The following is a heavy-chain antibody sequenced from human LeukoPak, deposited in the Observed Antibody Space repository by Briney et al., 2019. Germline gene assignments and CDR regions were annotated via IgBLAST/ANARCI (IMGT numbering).Heavy chain of an antibody. Sequence: SETLSLTCAVYGGSLSGSYWSWIRQPPGKGLEWIAEINHSGSANYNPSLKSRVTLSIDKSKNQFSLNLNSVTAADTAVYYCARARRDSGYYKVDYWGQGTLVTVPS. CDR2: INHSGSA. CDR1: GGSLSGSY. J-gene: IGHJ4*02. D-gene: IGHD3-3*01. V-gene: IGHV4-34*01. CDR3: ARARRDSGYYKVDY.